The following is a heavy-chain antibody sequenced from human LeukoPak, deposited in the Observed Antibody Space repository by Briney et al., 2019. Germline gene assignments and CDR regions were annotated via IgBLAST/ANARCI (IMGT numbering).Heavy chain of an antibody. CDR3: ARDTTNVYYYDTSGYDH. D-gene: IGHD3-22*01. CDR2: IYYSGST. J-gene: IGHJ4*02. Sequence: SETLSLTCTVSGYSVSRGSYYWSWIRQPPGKGLEWIGYIYYSGSTSYNPSLNSRVTISLDTSKNQFSLKLSSVTAADTAIYYCARDTTNVYYYDTSGYDHWGQGTLVTVSS. V-gene: IGHV4-61*01. CDR1: GYSVSRGSYY.